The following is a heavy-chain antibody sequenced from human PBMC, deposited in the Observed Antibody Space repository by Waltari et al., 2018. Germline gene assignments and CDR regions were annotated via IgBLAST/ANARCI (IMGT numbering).Heavy chain of an antibody. V-gene: IGHV4-39*07. J-gene: IGHJ2*01. CDR2: IYYSGGT. CDR3: ARDRYYYGSGSPFDWYFDL. CDR1: GGSISSSSYY. D-gene: IGHD3-10*01. Sequence: QLQLQESGPGLVKPSETLSLTCTVSGGSISSSSYYWGWIRQPPGKGLEWIGSIYYSGGTYYTPSLKSRGTISVETSKNQFSLKLSSVTAADTAVYYCARDRYYYGSGSPFDWYFDLWGRGTLVTVSS.